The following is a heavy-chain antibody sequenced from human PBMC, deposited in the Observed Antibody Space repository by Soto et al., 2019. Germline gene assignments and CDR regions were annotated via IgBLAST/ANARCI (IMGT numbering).Heavy chain of an antibody. CDR2: IGTAGDT. CDR1: GFTFSSYD. J-gene: IGHJ6*02. V-gene: IGHV3-13*04. D-gene: IGHD4-17*01. Sequence: EVQLVESGGGLVQPGGSLRLSCAASGFTFSSYDMHWVRQATGKGLEWVSAIGTAGDTYYPGSVKGRFTISRENAKNSLYLQMNSLRAGDTAVYYCARGSSYYGDYYYGMDVWGQGTMVTVSS. CDR3: ARGSSYYGDYYYGMDV.